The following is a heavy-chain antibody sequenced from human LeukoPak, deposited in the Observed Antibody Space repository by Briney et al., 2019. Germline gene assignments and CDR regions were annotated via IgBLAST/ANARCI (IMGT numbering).Heavy chain of an antibody. D-gene: IGHD2-2*01. CDR1: GYTFTSYG. CDR2: ISAHNGNT. Sequence: ASVKVSCKASGYTFTSYGISWVRQAPGQGLEWMGCISAHNGNTNYAQKLQGRVTMTTDTSTSTGYMELRSLRSDDTAVYYCARVKVDVVVPAAMPDDWFDPWGQGTLVTVSS. J-gene: IGHJ5*02. V-gene: IGHV1-18*04. CDR3: ARVKVDVVVPAAMPDDWFDP.